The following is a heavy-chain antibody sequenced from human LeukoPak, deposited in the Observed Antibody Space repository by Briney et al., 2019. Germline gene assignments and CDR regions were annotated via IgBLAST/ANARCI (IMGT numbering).Heavy chain of an antibody. CDR1: GGSISSGGYY. J-gene: IGHJ4*02. V-gene: IGHV4-30-2*01. Sequence: SETLSLTCTVSGGSISSGGYYWSWIRQPPGKGLEWIGYIYHSGSTYYNPSLKSRVTISVDRSKNQFSLKLSSVTAADTAVYYCAREPIAAAGTQIDYWGQGTLVTVSS. D-gene: IGHD6-13*01. CDR3: AREPIAAAGTQIDY. CDR2: IYHSGST.